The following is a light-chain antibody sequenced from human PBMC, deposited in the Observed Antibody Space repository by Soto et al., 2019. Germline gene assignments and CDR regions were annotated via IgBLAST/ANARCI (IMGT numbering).Light chain of an antibody. CDR3: SSYAGSSYV. V-gene: IGLV2-8*01. CDR2: EVS. CDR1: SSDVGGYNY. Sequence: QSALTQPPSASGSPGQSVTISCTGTSSDVGGYNYVSWYQQHPGKAPKLMIYEVSKRPSGVPDRFSGSKSGNTVSLTVSGPQAEDEADYYCSSYAGSSYVFGTGTKLTVL. J-gene: IGLJ1*01.